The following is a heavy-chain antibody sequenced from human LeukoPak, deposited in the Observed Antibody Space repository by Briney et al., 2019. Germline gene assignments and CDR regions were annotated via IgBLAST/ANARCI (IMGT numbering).Heavy chain of an antibody. J-gene: IGHJ4*02. Sequence: PSETLSLTCTVSGGSISSSSYYWSWIRQPPGKGLEWIGYIYYSGSTNYNPSLKSRVTISVDTSKNQFSLKLSSVTAADTAVYYCARGTIFGVVFYWGQGTLVTVSS. V-gene: IGHV4-61*01. D-gene: IGHD3-3*01. CDR3: ARGTIFGVVFY. CDR1: GGSISSSSYY. CDR2: IYYSGST.